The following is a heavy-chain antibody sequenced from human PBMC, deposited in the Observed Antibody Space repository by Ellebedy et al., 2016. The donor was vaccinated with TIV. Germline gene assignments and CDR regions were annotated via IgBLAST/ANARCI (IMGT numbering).Heavy chain of an antibody. CDR3: AILYGSGSYDY. D-gene: IGHD3-10*01. CDR2: ISWNSGRI. CDR1: GFTFDDYA. Sequence: SLKISXAAPGFTFDDYAMHWVRQAPGKGLEWVSGISWNSGRIGYGDSVKGRFTISRDNAKNSLYLQMNSLRAEDTALYYCAILYGSGSYDYWGQGTLVTVSS. V-gene: IGHV3-9*01. J-gene: IGHJ4*02.